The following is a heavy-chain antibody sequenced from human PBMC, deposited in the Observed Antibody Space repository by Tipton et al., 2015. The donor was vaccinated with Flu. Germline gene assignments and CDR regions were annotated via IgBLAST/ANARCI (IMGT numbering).Heavy chain of an antibody. Sequence: TLSLTCTVSGGSISSYYWSWIRQPPGKGLEWIGYLYYSGSTNYNPSLKSRVTISVDTSKNQFSLKLSSVTAADTAVYYCARGRGIAAAGPCDYWGQGTLVTVSS. CDR1: GGSISSYY. CDR2: LYYSGST. D-gene: IGHD6-13*01. J-gene: IGHJ4*02. V-gene: IGHV4-59*01. CDR3: ARGRGIAAAGPCDY.